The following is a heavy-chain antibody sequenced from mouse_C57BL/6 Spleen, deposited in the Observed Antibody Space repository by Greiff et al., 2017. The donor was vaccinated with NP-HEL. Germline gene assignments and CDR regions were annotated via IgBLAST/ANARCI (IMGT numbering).Heavy chain of an antibody. Sequence: EVKLMESGAELVKPGASVKLSCTASGFNIKDYYMPWVKQRTEQGLEWIGRIDPEDGETKYAPKFQGKATITADTSSNTAYLQLSSLTSEDTAVYYCARRGYYGNSYWYFDVWGTGTTVTVSS. CDR1: GFNIKDYY. CDR3: ARRGYYGNSYWYFDV. V-gene: IGHV14-2*01. J-gene: IGHJ1*03. CDR2: IDPEDGET. D-gene: IGHD2-1*01.